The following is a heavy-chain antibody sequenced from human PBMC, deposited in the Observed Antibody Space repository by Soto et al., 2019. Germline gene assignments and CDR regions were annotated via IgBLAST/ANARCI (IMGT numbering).Heavy chain of an antibody. Sequence: PGGSLRLSCAASGFTFSSYAMSWVRQAPGKGLEWVSAISGSGGSTYYADSVKGRFTISRDNSKNTLYLQMNSLRAEDTAVYYCAKYGDTAMEDYYYGMDVWGQGTTVTVSS. D-gene: IGHD5-18*01. J-gene: IGHJ6*02. CDR2: ISGSGGST. V-gene: IGHV3-23*01. CDR3: AKYGDTAMEDYYYGMDV. CDR1: GFTFSSYA.